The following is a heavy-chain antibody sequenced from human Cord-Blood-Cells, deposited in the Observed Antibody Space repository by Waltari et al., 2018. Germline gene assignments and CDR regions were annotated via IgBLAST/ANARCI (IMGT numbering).Heavy chain of an antibody. CDR3: ARGGGSYYNWFDP. V-gene: IGHV4-34*01. J-gene: IGHJ5*02. D-gene: IGHD1-26*01. Sequence: QVQLQQWGAGLLKPSETLSPTCAVYGGSFSGYYWRWIRQPPGKGLEWFGAINQSGSTNYNPALKSRVTISVDTSKNQFSRKRSSVAAADTAVYYCARGGGSYYNWFDPWGQGTLVTVSS. CDR2: INQSGST. CDR1: GGSFSGYY.